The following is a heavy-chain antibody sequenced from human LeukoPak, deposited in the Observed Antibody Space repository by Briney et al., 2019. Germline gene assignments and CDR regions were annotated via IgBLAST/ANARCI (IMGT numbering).Heavy chain of an antibody. Sequence: GGSLRLSCAASGFTFSSHGMNWVRQAPGKGLEWVSGISGSGGKTYYADSVKGRFTISRDNSNHMLYLQMNSLIAEDTAIYYCAKDDDWLRFEHWGRGTPVSVSS. CDR1: GFTFSSHG. CDR3: AKDDDWLRFEH. V-gene: IGHV3-23*01. CDR2: ISGSGGKT. D-gene: IGHD5-12*01. J-gene: IGHJ4*02.